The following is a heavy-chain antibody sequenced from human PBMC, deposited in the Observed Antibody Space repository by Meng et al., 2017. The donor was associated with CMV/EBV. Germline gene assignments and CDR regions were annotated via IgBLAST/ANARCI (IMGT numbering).Heavy chain of an antibody. CDR1: GGTFSSYA. CDR2: IIPIFGTA. J-gene: IGHJ6*02. V-gene: IGHV1-69*05. D-gene: IGHD2-2*02. Sequence: SVKVSCKASGGTFSSYAISWVRQAPGQGLEWMGGIIPIFGTANYAQKFQGRVTITTDESTSTAYMELSSLRSEDTAVYYCASFYYCSSTGCYTENYYYYGMDVWGQGTTVTVSS. CDR3: ASFYYCSSTGCYTENYYYYGMDV.